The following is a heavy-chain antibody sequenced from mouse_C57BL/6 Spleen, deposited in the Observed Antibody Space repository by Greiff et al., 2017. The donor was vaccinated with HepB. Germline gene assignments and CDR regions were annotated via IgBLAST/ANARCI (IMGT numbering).Heavy chain of an antibody. V-gene: IGHV1-66*01. Sequence: QVQLQQSGPELVKPGASVKISCKASGYSFTSYYIHWVKQRPGQGLEWIGWIYPGSGNTKYNEKFKGKATLTADPSSSTAYMQLSSLTSEDSAVYYCARGIYYGYDAFAYWGQGTLVTVSA. D-gene: IGHD2-2*01. CDR1: GYSFTSYY. CDR3: ARGIYYGYDAFAY. J-gene: IGHJ3*01. CDR2: IYPGSGNT.